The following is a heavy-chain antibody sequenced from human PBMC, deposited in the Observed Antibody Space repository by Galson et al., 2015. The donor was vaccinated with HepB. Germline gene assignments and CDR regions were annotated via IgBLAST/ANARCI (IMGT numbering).Heavy chain of an antibody. J-gene: IGHJ4*02. CDR3: AIMAGIGKTESDY. D-gene: IGHD6-19*01. Sequence: SLRLSCAASGFTFSSYGMHWVRQAPGKGLEWVAVISYDGSNKYYADSVKGRFTISRDNSKNTLYLQMNSLRAEDTAVYYCAIMAGIGKTESDYWGQGTLVTVSS. CDR2: ISYDGSNK. CDR1: GFTFSSYG. V-gene: IGHV3-30*03.